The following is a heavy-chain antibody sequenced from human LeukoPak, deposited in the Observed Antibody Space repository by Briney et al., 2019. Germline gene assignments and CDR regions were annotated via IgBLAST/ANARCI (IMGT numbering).Heavy chain of an antibody. CDR3: ARRSSTSCPSEYYFDY. Sequence: GGSLRLSCAASGFTFSSYWMSWVRQAPGKGLEWVANIKQDGSEKYYVDSVKGRFTISRDNAKNSLYLQMNSLRAEDTAVYYCARRSSTSCPSEYYFDYRGQGTLVTVSS. D-gene: IGHD2-2*01. CDR2: IKQDGSEK. CDR1: GFTFSSYW. J-gene: IGHJ4*02. V-gene: IGHV3-7*01.